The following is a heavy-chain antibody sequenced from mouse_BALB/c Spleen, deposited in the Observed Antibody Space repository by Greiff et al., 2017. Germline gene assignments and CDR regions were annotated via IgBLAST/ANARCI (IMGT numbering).Heavy chain of an antibody. CDR3: ARRGPRYYFDY. CDR2: ISDGGSYT. Sequence: EVKLEESGGGLVKPGGSLKLSCAASGFTFSDYYMYWVRQTPEKRLEWVATISDGGSYTYYPDSVKGRFTISRDTAKNNLYLQMSSLKSEDTAMYYCARRGPRYYFDYWGQGTTLTVSS. V-gene: IGHV5-4*02. J-gene: IGHJ2*01. CDR1: GFTFSDYY.